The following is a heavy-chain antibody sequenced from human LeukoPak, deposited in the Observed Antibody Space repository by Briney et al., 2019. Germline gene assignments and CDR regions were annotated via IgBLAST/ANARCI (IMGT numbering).Heavy chain of an antibody. D-gene: IGHD3-9*01. V-gene: IGHV1-69*04. CDR1: GGTFSSYT. J-gene: IGHJ6*03. CDR2: IIPILGIA. Sequence: VKVSCKASGGTFSSYTISWVRQAPGQGLEWMGRIIPILGIANYAQKFQGRVTITADKSTSTAYMELSSLRSEDTAVYYCARDKNYDILTGYYGIMDVWGKGTTVTVSS. CDR3: ARDKNYDILTGYYGIMDV.